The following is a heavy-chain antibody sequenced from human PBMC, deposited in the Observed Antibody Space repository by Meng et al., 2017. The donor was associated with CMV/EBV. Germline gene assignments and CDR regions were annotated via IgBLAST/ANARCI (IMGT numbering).Heavy chain of an antibody. CDR1: GYTFTGYY. V-gene: IGHV1-2*02. D-gene: IGHD3-10*01. CDR2: INPNSGGT. Sequence: ASVKVSCKASGYTFTGYYMHWVRQAPGQGLEWMGWINPNSGGTNYAQKFQGRVTMTRDTSISTAYMELSRLRSDDTAVYYCARELGSYDAFDIWGQGTMGTVSS. CDR3: ARELGSYDAFDI. J-gene: IGHJ3*02.